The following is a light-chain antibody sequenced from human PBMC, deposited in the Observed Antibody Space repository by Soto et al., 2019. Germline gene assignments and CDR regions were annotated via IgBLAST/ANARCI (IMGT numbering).Light chain of an antibody. CDR2: EVS. CDR3: SSYTSSSTPVV. J-gene: IGLJ2*01. Sequence: QPVLTQPASVSGSPGQSITISCTGTSSDVGGYNYVSWYQQHPGKAPKLMIYEVSNRPSGVSNRFSGSKSGNTASLTISGLQAEDEADYYCSSYTSSSTPVVFGGGPKLTV. CDR1: SSDVGGYNY. V-gene: IGLV2-14*01.